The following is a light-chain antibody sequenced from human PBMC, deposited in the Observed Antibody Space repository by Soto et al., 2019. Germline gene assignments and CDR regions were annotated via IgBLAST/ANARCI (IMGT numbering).Light chain of an antibody. Sequence: EVVMTQSPATLSVSPGDRATLSCRASQNVNTNLAWYQQQPGQAPRLLIFGASTWATGIPARFSGSGSGTEFTLTISSLQPEDFAVYYCQQYNNWPLTFGAGTKVEIK. V-gene: IGKV3-15*01. CDR1: QNVNTN. CDR3: QQYNNWPLT. CDR2: GAS. J-gene: IGKJ4*01.